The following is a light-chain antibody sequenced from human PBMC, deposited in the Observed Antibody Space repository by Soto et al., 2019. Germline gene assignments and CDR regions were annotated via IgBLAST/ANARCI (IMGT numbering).Light chain of an antibody. Sequence: EIVLTQSPGTLSLSPGERATLSCRASQSVNNYLAWYQHKPGQGPRLLISGASNRATGIPDRFSGSGSGADFTLTISRLEPEDFAVYYCQQYGASPYTFGQGTKLEIK. CDR2: GAS. CDR1: QSVNNY. J-gene: IGKJ2*01. CDR3: QQYGASPYT. V-gene: IGKV3-20*01.